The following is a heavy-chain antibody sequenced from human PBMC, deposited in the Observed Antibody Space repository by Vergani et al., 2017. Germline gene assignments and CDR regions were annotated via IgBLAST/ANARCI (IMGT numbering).Heavy chain of an antibody. V-gene: IGHV1-69*01. J-gene: IGHJ6*02. CDR2: IIPIFGTA. D-gene: IGHD5-18*01. CDR3: ARADTARVAPNHYYYYYGMDV. CDR1: GGTLSSYA. Sequence: QVQLVQSGAEVKKPGSSVKVSCKASGGTLSSYAISWVRQAPGQGLEWMGGIIPIFGTANYAQKFQGRVTITADESTSTAYMELSSLRSEATAVYYCARADTARVAPNHYYYYYGMDVWGQGTTVTVSS.